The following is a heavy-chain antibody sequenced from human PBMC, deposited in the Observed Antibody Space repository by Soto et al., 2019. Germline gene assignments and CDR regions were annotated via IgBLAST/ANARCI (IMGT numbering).Heavy chain of an antibody. J-gene: IGHJ6*02. CDR2: IYPGDSDT. Sequence: GESLKISCKGSGYSFTSYWIGWVRQMPGKGLEWMGIIYPGDSDTRYSPSFQGQVTISADKSISTAYLQWSSLKASDTAMYYCARQDTGSYSSGWYALEFYYYYGMDVWGQGTTVTVSS. CDR1: GYSFTSYW. D-gene: IGHD6-19*01. CDR3: ARQDTGSYSSGWYALEFYYYYGMDV. V-gene: IGHV5-51*01.